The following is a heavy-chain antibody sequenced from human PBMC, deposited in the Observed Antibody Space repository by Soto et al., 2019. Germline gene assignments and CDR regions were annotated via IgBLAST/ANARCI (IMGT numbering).Heavy chain of an antibody. V-gene: IGHV1-46*01. J-gene: IGHJ3*02. CDR2: INPSGGST. CDR1: GYTFTSYY. CDR3: ARDRAYYYDSSGGDAFDI. D-gene: IGHD3-22*01. Sequence: ASVKVSCKASGYTFTSYYMHWVRQAPGQGLEWMGIINPSGGSTSYAQKFQGRVTMTRDTSTSTVYMELSSLRSEDTAVYYCARDRAYYYDSSGGDAFDIWGQGTMVTVSS.